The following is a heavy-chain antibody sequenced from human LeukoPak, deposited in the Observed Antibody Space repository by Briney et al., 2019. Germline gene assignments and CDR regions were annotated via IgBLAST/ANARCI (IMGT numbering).Heavy chain of an antibody. J-gene: IGHJ5*02. CDR1: GYTFTGYY. V-gene: IGHV1-2*02. CDR2: INPNSGGT. CDR3: ARENYYGSVTHLVFWFDP. Sequence: ASVKVSCKASGYTFTGYYMHWVRQAPGQGLEWMGWINPNSGGTNYAQKFQGRVTMTRDTSISTAYMELSRLRSDDTAVYYCARENYYGSVTHLVFWFDPWGQGTLVTVSS. D-gene: IGHD3-10*01.